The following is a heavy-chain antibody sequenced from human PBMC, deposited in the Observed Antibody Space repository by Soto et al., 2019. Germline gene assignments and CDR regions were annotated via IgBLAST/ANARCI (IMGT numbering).Heavy chain of an antibody. Sequence: QVQLVESGGGVVQPGRSLRLSCAASGFTFSSYAMHWVRQAPGKGLEWVAVISYDGSNKYYADSVKGRFTISRDNSKNTLYLQMNSLRAEDTAVYYCARGDRPGGGLLPHFDYWGQGTLVTVSS. V-gene: IGHV3-30-3*01. CDR2: ISYDGSNK. CDR1: GFTFSSYA. D-gene: IGHD2-15*01. CDR3: ARGDRPGGGLLPHFDY. J-gene: IGHJ4*02.